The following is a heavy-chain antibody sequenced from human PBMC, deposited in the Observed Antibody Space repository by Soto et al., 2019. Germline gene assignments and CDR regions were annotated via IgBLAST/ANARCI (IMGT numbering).Heavy chain of an antibody. Sequence: QVHLVQSGAEVKKPGSSVKVSCKGSGYAFTTYGITWVRQAPGQGLEWMGWISAHNGNTNYAHKLKGRVTVTRDTSTRTAYMELRSLRADDTDVYYCARGRYGDYWGQGALVTVSS. CDR3: ARGRYGDY. CDR2: ISAHNGNT. D-gene: IGHD1-1*01. CDR1: GYAFTTYG. V-gene: IGHV1-18*01. J-gene: IGHJ4*02.